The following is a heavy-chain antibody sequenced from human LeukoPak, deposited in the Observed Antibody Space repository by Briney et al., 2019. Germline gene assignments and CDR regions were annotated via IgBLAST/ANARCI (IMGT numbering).Heavy chain of an antibody. CDR3: ARDRVYIFFDY. CDR1: EFPFSSYV. J-gene: IGHJ4*02. D-gene: IGHD2-21*01. V-gene: IGHV3-74*03. CDR2: ISHDGRSR. Sequence: PGGSLRLSCAASEFPFSSYVMHWVRQVPGKGLVWVSRISHDGRSRTYADSVKGRFTISRDNAENTLYLQMNRLRVEDTAVYFCARDRVYIFFDYWGQGALVTVSS.